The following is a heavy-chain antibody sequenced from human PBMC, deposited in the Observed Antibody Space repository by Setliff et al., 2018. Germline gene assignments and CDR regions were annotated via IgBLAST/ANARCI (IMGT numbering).Heavy chain of an antibody. V-gene: IGHV1-8*02. CDR2: MNPNSGNT. Sequence: ASVKVSCKASGYTFTSYDINWVRQATGQGLEWMGWMNPNSGNTGYAQKFQGRVTMTTDTSTSTAYMELRSLRSDDTAVYYCARGGGYSGYVGPFDYWGQGTLVTVSS. J-gene: IGHJ4*02. D-gene: IGHD5-12*01. CDR3: ARGGGYSGYVGPFDY. CDR1: GYTFTSYD.